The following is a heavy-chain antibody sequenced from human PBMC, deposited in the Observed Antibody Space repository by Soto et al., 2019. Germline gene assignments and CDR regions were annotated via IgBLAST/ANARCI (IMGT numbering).Heavy chain of an antibody. CDR1: GFTFNIYA. Sequence: PGGSLRLSCAASGFTFNIYAMNWVRHAPGKGLAWVSAIGTDGNTYHANSVKGRFTISRDNSRTTLYLQMNSLRVEDTALYYCVRKYPGTRPFDYWGQGTLVTVSS. V-gene: IGHV3-23*01. D-gene: IGHD2-2*01. CDR2: IGTDGNT. J-gene: IGHJ4*01. CDR3: VRKYPGTRPFDY.